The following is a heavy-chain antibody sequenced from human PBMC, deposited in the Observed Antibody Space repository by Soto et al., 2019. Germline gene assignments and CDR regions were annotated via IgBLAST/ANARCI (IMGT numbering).Heavy chain of an antibody. D-gene: IGHD6-19*01. Sequence: EVQLVESGGGLVQPGGSLRVSCAASAFTFSSYWMHWVRQAPGKGLVWVSRINSDGSSTSYADSVKGRFTISRDNAKNTLYLQMNSLRAEDTAIYYCARRGAVAGLHYWGQGTLVTVSS. J-gene: IGHJ4*02. CDR2: INSDGSST. CDR3: ARRGAVAGLHY. V-gene: IGHV3-74*01. CDR1: AFTFSSYW.